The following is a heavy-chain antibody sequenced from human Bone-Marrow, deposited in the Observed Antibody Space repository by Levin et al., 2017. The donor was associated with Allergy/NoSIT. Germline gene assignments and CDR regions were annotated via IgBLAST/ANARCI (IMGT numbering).Heavy chain of an antibody. CDR2: IFYTGST. J-gene: IGHJ4*02. D-gene: IGHD3-9*01. V-gene: IGHV4-39*01. CDR3: ASILSRYSDWSHPGY. CDR1: GDSIHYYY. Sequence: SQTLSLTCSVSGDSIHYYYWGWIRQPPGKGLEWIGSIFYTGSTYYNPSLKSRVTMSVDTSKNQFSLTLSSVTAADTAVYYCASILSRYSDWSHPGYWGQGTQVTVSS.